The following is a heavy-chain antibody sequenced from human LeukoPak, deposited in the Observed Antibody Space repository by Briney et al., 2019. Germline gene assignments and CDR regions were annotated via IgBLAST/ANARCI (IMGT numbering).Heavy chain of an antibody. CDR3: ARRGHMEGVDY. J-gene: IGHJ4*02. D-gene: IGHD1-1*01. CDR1: GGSISSYN. CDR2: IYYSGST. Sequence: SETLSVTCTVSGGSISSYNWCWIREPPGKGLERIGYIYYSGSTNYNPSLKSRVTISVDTSKNQFSLKLSSVTAADTAVYYCARRGHMEGVDYWGQGTLVTVSS. V-gene: IGHV4-59*08.